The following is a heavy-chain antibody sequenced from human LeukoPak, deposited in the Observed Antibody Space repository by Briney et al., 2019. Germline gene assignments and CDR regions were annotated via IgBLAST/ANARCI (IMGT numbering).Heavy chain of an antibody. J-gene: IGHJ4*02. CDR1: GGSFSGYY. Sequence: SETLSLTCAVYGGSFSGYYWSWIRQPPGKGLDWIGEINHSGSTNYNPSLKSRVTISVDTSKNQFSLKLSSVTAADTAVYYCARVWGYSYGPFDYWGQGTLVTVSS. CDR2: INHSGST. CDR3: ARVWGYSYGPFDY. V-gene: IGHV4-34*01. D-gene: IGHD5-18*01.